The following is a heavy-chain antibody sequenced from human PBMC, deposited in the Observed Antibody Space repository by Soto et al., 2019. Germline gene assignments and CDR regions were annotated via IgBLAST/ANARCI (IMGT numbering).Heavy chain of an antibody. CDR1: GASISSSNW. J-gene: IGHJ4*02. Sequence: LRRPLSLTCTVSGASISSSNWWSWVRQPPGKGLEWIGEIYHSGSTNYNPSLQSRVTISIDTSQNQFSLRMTSVTAADTAIYYCARDSANWYYFWGQGTLVTVSS. CDR2: IYHSGST. CDR3: ARDSANWYYF. V-gene: IGHV4-4*02. D-gene: IGHD1-1*01.